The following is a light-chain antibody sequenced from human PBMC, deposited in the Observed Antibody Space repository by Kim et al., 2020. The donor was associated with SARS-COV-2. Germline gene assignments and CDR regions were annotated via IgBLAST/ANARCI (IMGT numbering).Light chain of an antibody. CDR3: QQYNNWPYT. Sequence: EIVMTQSPATLSASPGERATLSCRASQSVSSNLAWYQQKSGQAPRLLIYGASTRATGIPARFSGSGSGTEFTLTISSLQSEDFAVYYCQQYNNWPYTFGQGTKLEI. CDR2: GAS. J-gene: IGKJ2*01. V-gene: IGKV3-15*01. CDR1: QSVSSN.